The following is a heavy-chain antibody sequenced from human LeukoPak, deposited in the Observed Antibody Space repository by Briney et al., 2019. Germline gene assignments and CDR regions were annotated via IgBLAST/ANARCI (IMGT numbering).Heavy chain of an antibody. CDR2: INPNSGGT. V-gene: IGHV1-2*02. CDR3: ARGAFGTVTLYYYYYYMDV. J-gene: IGHJ6*03. D-gene: IGHD3-16*01. Sequence: ASVKVSCKASGYTFTGYYMHWVRQAPGQGLEWMGWINPNSGGTNYAQKFQGRVTISVDTSKNQFSLKLSSVTAADTAVYYCARGAFGTVTLYYYYYYMDVWGKGTTVTVSS. CDR1: GYTFTGYY.